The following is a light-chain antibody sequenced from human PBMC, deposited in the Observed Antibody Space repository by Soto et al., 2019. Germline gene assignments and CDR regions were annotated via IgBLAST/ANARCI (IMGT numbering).Light chain of an antibody. V-gene: IGLV1-47*01. CDR1: SSNIGSNY. CDR3: AEWDYSLSGPYV. J-gene: IGLJ1*01. Sequence: QSVLTQPPSASGTPGQRVTISCSGSSSNIGSNYVYWYQQLPGTAPKLLIYRNNQRPSGVPDRFSGSKSGTSASLAISGLRSEDEADYYCAEWDYSLSGPYVFGTGTKVTVL. CDR2: RNN.